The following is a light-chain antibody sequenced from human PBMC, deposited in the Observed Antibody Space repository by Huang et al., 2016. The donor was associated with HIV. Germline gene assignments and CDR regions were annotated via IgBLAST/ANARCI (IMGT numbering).Light chain of an antibody. V-gene: IGKV4-1*01. CDR3: HQYYKAPQT. CDR2: WAS. CDR1: QSVLHSSNNKNY. J-gene: IGKJ1*01. Sequence: DIVMTQYPESMTVSLGERATINCKSSQSVLHSSNNKNYLTWYQQKPGQPPNVLIYWASTRESGVPDRFIGSGSGTDFTLTISNLQAEDVAVYFCHQYYKAPQTFGQGTKVEIK.